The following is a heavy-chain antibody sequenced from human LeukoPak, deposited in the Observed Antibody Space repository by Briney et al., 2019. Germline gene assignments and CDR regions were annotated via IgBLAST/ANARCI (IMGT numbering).Heavy chain of an antibody. J-gene: IGHJ4*02. CDR1: GGSISSSSYY. D-gene: IGHD3-16*02. CDR3: ARESYYDYAWGSYRYTVFDY. CDR2: IYYSGST. Sequence: SETLSLTCTVSGGSISSSSYYWGWIRQPPGKGLEWIGSIYYSGSTYYNPSLKSRVTISVDTFKNQFSLKLSSVTAADTAVYYCARESYYDYAWGSYRYTVFDYWGQGTLVTVSS. V-gene: IGHV4-39*02.